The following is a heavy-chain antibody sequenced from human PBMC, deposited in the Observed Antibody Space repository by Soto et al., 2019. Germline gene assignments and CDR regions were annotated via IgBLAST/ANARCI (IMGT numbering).Heavy chain of an antibody. CDR1: GYMFTKYG. CDR3: ARAAYDILTGHYNGGAFEI. J-gene: IGHJ3*02. V-gene: IGHV1-18*04. CDR2: ISAYNGNK. Sequence: ASVKVSCKASGYMFTKYGITWVRQAPGQGLEWMGWISAYNGNKNHAKNYQGRVIMTTDTSTTTAYMELRGLSSEDTAIYYCARAAYDILTGHYNGGAFEIWG. D-gene: IGHD3-9*01.